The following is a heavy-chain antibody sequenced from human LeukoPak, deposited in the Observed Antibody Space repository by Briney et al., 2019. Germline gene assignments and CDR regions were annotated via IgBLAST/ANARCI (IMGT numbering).Heavy chain of an antibody. CDR1: GDFINSHY. Sequence: SETLSLTCTVSGDFINSHYWSWIRQPAGKGLEWIGRIYISGSTNYNPSLKSRVTMSVDTSKNQFSLKLRSVTAADTAVYYCARVTYYYKSSGYFYDDYWGQGTLVTVSS. CDR3: ARVTYYYKSSGYFYDDY. CDR2: IYISGST. V-gene: IGHV4-4*07. D-gene: IGHD3-22*01. J-gene: IGHJ4*02.